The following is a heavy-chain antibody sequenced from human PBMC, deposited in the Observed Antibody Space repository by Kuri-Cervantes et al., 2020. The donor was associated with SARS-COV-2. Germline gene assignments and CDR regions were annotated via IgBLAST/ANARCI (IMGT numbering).Heavy chain of an antibody. CDR2: INQDESEK. CDR1: GLTFSGFW. D-gene: IGHD2-2*01. V-gene: IGHV3-7*04. Sequence: GESLKISCAPSGLTFSGFWMSWVRQAPGKGLEWVANINQDESEKYYVGSVKGRFTISRDNAKNSLYLQMNSLRTEDTAVYYCARDGWGSTSHNWFDPWGQGTLVTVSS. CDR3: ARDGWGSTSHNWFDP. J-gene: IGHJ5*02.